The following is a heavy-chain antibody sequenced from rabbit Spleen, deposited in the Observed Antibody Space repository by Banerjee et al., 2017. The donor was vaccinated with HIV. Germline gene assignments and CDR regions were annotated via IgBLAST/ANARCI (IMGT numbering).Heavy chain of an antibody. CDR1: GFSLSSYD. V-gene: IGHV1S69*01. CDR2: INPGGSA. J-gene: IGHJ4*02. CDR3: VREVVAGSDI. D-gene: IGHD4-1*01. Sequence: QSVEESGGRLVTPGTPLTLTCTASGFSLSSYDMTWVRQAPGKGLEYIGFINPGGSAYYASWAKGRFTISRTSTTVDLKITSPTTEDTAIYFCVREVVAGSDIWGPGSLVTVS.